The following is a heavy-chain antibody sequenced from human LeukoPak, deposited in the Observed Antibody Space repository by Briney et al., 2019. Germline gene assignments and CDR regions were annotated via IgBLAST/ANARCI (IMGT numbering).Heavy chain of an antibody. D-gene: IGHD6-6*01. J-gene: IGHJ4*02. Sequence: ASVKVSCKASGYTFTGYYMHSVRQAPGQGLEWMGWINPNSGGTNYAQKFQGRVTMTRDTSISTAYMELSRLRSDDTAVYYCARGSRIAARRDFDYWGQGTLVTVSS. CDR3: ARGSRIAARRDFDY. V-gene: IGHV1-2*02. CDR1: GYTFTGYY. CDR2: INPNSGGT.